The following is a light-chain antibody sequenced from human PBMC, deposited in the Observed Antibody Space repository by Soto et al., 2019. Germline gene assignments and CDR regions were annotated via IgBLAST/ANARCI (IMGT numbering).Light chain of an antibody. Sequence: DIVMTQSPDSLAVSLGERATINCKSSQNILYNSNNKNNLAWYQQKPRQPPKLLIYWASTRESGVPDRFSGSGSGTDFTLTISSLQAEDVAVYYCQQYYSVPLTFGGGTKVEIK. CDR1: QNILYNSNNKNN. CDR2: WAS. J-gene: IGKJ4*01. V-gene: IGKV4-1*01. CDR3: QQYYSVPLT.